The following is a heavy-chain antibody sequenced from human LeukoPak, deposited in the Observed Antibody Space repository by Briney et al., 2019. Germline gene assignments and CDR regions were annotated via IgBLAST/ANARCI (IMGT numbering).Heavy chain of an antibody. J-gene: IGHJ6*03. CDR2: IPYDGSNK. CDR3: ARDRSGYYPPAYYYYMDV. D-gene: IGHD3-22*01. V-gene: IGHV3-30*04. CDR1: GFTFSTYA. Sequence: PGGSLRLSCAASGFTFSTYAMHWVRQAPGKGLEWVAVIPYDGSNKYYADSVKGRFTISRDNSKNTLYLQMNSLRAEDTAVYYCARDRSGYYPPAYYYYMDVWGKGTTVTVSS.